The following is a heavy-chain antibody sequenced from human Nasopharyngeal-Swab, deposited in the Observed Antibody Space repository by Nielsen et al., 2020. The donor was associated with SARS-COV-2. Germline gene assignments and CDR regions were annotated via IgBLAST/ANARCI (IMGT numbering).Heavy chain of an antibody. Sequence: GESLKISCAASGFTFSGSWMHWIRQAPGKGLEWVSTITGNGDTTYYADSVKGRFTISRDNSENTVYLQMNSLRAEDTALYHCARPLSRDSTWTTEANWFDPWGQGTLVTVSS. CDR2: ITGNGDTT. J-gene: IGHJ5*02. CDR1: GFTFSGSW. V-gene: IGHV3-23*01. CDR3: ARPLSRDSTWTTEANWFDP. D-gene: IGHD6-13*01.